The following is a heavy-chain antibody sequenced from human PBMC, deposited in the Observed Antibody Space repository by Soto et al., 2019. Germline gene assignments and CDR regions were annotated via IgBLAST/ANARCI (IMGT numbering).Heavy chain of an antibody. Sequence: QVQLVQSGAEVKKPGASVKVSCKVSGYTLNEVAMHWVRQAPGKGLEWLGGFDPDEAETIYAQHFQGRVXXXXXXXXXXXXXXXXXXXXXXXXLYFCTTYHGDYNFDHWGQGTLVTVSS. D-gene: IGHD4-17*01. V-gene: IGHV1-24*01. CDR3: TTYHGDYNFDH. J-gene: IGHJ5*02. CDR1: GYTLNEVA. CDR2: FDPDEAET.